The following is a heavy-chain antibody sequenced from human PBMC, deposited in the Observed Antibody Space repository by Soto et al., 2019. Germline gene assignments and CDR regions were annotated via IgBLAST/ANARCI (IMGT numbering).Heavy chain of an antibody. CDR1: GGSVSSADYY. CDR3: ARDRRQLAFDY. D-gene: IGHD1-1*01. CDR2: IYYSGNT. Sequence: QVQLQESGPRLVKPSQTLSLTCTVSGGSVSSADYYWSWIRQPPGKGLEWIGYIYYSGNTYYNPSLKSRVTISVDTSKNQFSLELTSVTAADTAVYYCARDRRQLAFDYWGQVALVTVSS. V-gene: IGHV4-30-4*01. J-gene: IGHJ4*02.